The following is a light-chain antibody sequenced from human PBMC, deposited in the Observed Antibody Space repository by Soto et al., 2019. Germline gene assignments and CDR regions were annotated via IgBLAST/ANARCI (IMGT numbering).Light chain of an antibody. CDR3: SSYTSTNTWV. J-gene: IGLJ3*02. CDR2: EVS. Sequence: QLVLTQPASVSGSPGQSITISCTGTSSDVGGYNYVSWYQQHPGKAPKFLIYEVSNRPSGVSNRFSGSKSGNTASLTISGLQAEDEADYYCSSYTSTNTWVFGGGTQLTVL. CDR1: SSDVGGYNY. V-gene: IGLV2-14*01.